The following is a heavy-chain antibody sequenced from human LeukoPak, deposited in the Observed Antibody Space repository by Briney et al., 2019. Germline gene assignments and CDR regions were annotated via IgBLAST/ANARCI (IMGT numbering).Heavy chain of an antibody. D-gene: IGHD5-18*01. CDR3: ARDRGYSYGFDY. Sequence: GGSLRLSCAASGFTFSSYEMNWVRQAPGKGLEWVSYISSSGSTIYYADSVKGRFTTSRDNAKNSLYLQMNSLRAEDTAVYYCARDRGYSYGFDYWGQGTLVTVSS. V-gene: IGHV3-48*03. CDR2: ISSSGSTI. CDR1: GFTFSSYE. J-gene: IGHJ4*02.